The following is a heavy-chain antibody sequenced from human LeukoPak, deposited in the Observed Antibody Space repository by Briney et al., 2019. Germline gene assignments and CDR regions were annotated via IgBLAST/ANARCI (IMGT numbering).Heavy chain of an antibody. CDR1: GGSISSGSYY. CDR2: IYTSGST. CDR3: ARGRIVYYYDSSGSSPYNYFDY. J-gene: IGHJ4*02. V-gene: IGHV4-61*02. Sequence: SQTLSLTCTVSGGSISSGSYYWSWIRQPAGKGLEWIGRIYTSGSTNYNPSLKRRVTISVDTSKNQFSLKLSSVTAADTAVYYCARGRIVYYYDSSGSSPYNYFDYWGQGTLVTVSS. D-gene: IGHD3-22*01.